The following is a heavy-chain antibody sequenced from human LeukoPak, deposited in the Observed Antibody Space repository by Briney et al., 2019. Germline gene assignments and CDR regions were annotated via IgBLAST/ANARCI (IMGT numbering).Heavy chain of an antibody. CDR3: ARAATVVTLTGVYYYYYGMDV. V-gene: IGHV1-46*01. Sequence: ASVKVSCKASGYTFTSYYMHWVRQAPGQGLEWMGIINPSGGSTSYAQKFQGRVTMTRDTSTSTVYMELSSLRSEDTAAYYCARAATVVTLTGVYYYYYGMDVWGQGTTVTVSS. CDR2: INPSGGST. D-gene: IGHD4-23*01. J-gene: IGHJ6*02. CDR1: GYTFTSYY.